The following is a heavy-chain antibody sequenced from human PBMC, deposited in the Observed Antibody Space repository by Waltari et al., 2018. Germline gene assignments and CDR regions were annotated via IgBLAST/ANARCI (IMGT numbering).Heavy chain of an antibody. J-gene: IGHJ5*02. Sequence: QVQLQQSGPGLVKPSETLSLTCTVSGYSNSNVYYWGWIRQPPGKGLEWMGSIHHRGSAYYNPSLNSRVTISLETSKNQFSLKLTSVAATDTAIYYCARQPIEGNLPDWFDPWGQGTLVTVSS. D-gene: IGHD1-1*01. CDR2: IHHRGSA. CDR1: GYSNSNVYY. V-gene: IGHV4-38-2*02. CDR3: ARQPIEGNLPDWFDP.